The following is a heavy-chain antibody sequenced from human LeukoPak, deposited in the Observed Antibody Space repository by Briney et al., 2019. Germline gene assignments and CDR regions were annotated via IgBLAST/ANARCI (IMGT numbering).Heavy chain of an antibody. V-gene: IGHV4-30-4*08. CDR3: ARATITMAVGVPADAFDI. J-gene: IGHJ3*02. CDR1: GGSINSGDYY. D-gene: IGHD3-10*01. Sequence: NPSQTLSLTCTASGGSINSGDYYWSWIRQPPGKGLEWIGYIYYTGNTYYNPSLKSRINISVDTSKKQFSLKLRSVTAADTAVYYCARATITMAVGVPADAFDIWGPGTMVTVSS. CDR2: IYYTGNT.